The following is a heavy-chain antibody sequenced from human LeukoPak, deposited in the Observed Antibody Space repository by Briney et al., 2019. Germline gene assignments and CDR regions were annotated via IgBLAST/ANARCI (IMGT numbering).Heavy chain of an antibody. Sequence: GASVKVSCKASGFTFTSSAMQWVRQARGQRLEWIGWIVVGSGNTNYALKFQERVTITRDMSTSTAYMELSSLRSEDTAVYYCARPPPIYSGYDSGDDYWGQGTLVTVSS. CDR2: IVVGSGNT. CDR1: GFTFTSSA. CDR3: ARPPPIYSGYDSGDDY. D-gene: IGHD5-12*01. J-gene: IGHJ4*02. V-gene: IGHV1-58*02.